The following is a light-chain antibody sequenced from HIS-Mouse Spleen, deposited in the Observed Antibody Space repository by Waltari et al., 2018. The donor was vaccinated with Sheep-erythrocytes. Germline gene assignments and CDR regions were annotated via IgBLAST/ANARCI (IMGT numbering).Light chain of an antibody. CDR2: DAS. J-gene: IGKJ5*01. CDR3: QQANSFPIT. Sequence: EIVLTQSPATLSLSPGERATLSCRASQSVSSNLAWYQQKPGQAPRLLIYDASNRATGIPARFSGSGSGTDFTLTISSLEPEDFATYYCQQANSFPITFGQGTRLEIK. CDR1: QSVSSN. V-gene: IGKV3-11*01.